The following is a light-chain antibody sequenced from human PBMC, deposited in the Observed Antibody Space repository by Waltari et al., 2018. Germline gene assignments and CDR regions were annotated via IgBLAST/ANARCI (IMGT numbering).Light chain of an antibody. Sequence: EIVMTQSPATLSLSPGERATLSCRASQSVTTYLGWIQQKPGQAPRLLIYDASKRATGIPARFSGSGSGTDFTLTISSLEPEDFAVYYCLHRSNWPLTFGGGTKVEIK. J-gene: IGKJ4*01. V-gene: IGKV3-11*01. CDR3: LHRSNWPLT. CDR2: DAS. CDR1: QSVTTY.